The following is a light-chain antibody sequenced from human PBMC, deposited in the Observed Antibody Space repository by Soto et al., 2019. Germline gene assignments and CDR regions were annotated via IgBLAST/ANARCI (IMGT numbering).Light chain of an antibody. J-gene: IGKJ2*01. CDR3: QQYSSYSDT. V-gene: IGKV1-5*03. Sequence: DIQMTQSPSTLSASVGDRVTITCRASQSISSWLAWYQQKPGKAPNLLIYKASSLESGVPSRVSGRVSGTKFALTVSSLQPDDFAKDDCQQYSSYSDTFVKGSKLEIK. CDR1: QSISSW. CDR2: KAS.